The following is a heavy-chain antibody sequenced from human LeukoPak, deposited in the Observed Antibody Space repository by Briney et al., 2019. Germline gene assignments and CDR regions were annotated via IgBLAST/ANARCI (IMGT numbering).Heavy chain of an antibody. CDR1: GGTFSSYA. D-gene: IGHD3-10*01. J-gene: IGHJ4*02. CDR2: IIPIFGTA. Sequence: GASVKVSCKASGGTFSSYAISWVRQAPGQGLEWMGGIIPIFGTANYAQKFQGRVTITADESTSTAYMELSSLRSEDTAVYYCARDPNPYGSGSYYSPYYFDYWGQGTLVTVSS. CDR3: ARDPNPYGSGSYYSPYYFDY. V-gene: IGHV1-69*13.